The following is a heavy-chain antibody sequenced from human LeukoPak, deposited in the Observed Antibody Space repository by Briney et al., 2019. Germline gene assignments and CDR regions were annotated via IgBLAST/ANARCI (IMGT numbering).Heavy chain of an antibody. CDR2: ISGSGGST. J-gene: IGHJ3*02. CDR3: ASNLVAGTFDI. Sequence: PGGSLRLSCAASAFTFSTYAMSWVRQAPGKGLEWVSAISGSGGSTYYADSVKGRFTISRDNSKNTLYLQMNSLRAEDTAVYYCASNLVAGTFDIWGQGTMVTVSS. CDR1: AFTFSTYA. V-gene: IGHV3-23*01. D-gene: IGHD6-19*01.